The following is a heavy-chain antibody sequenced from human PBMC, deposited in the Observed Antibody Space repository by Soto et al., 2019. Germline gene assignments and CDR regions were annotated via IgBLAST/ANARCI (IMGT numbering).Heavy chain of an antibody. CDR2: ISTSSGGT. D-gene: IGHD6-13*01. J-gene: IGHJ3*01. CDR1: GYTFTSYY. Sequence: QVQLVQSGAEVKKPGASVRVSCKASGYTFTSYYIHWVRQAPGHGPEWMGMISTSSGGTDYAQKIQGRVTMTRDTSTSTVYMELSSLRSEATAVYYCTRSIITTAGTDAFDLWGQGTLVTVSS. CDR3: TRSIITTAGTDAFDL. V-gene: IGHV1-46*03.